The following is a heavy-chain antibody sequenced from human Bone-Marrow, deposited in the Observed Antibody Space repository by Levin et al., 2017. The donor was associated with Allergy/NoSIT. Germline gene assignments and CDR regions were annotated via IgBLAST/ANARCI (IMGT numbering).Heavy chain of an antibody. CDR2: IYYSGIT. D-gene: IGHD4-17*01. CDR1: GDSIDSADYY. Sequence: SETLSLTCTVSGDSIDSADYYWSWIRQPPGKGLEWIGFIYYSGITYFNPSLKGRGDISVDTSKNQFSLRLRSVTAADTAVFYCASTRTGADYGDYDAGYHFDYWGQGALVTVAS. J-gene: IGHJ4*02. V-gene: IGHV4-30-4*01. CDR3: ASTRTGADYGDYDAGYHFDY.